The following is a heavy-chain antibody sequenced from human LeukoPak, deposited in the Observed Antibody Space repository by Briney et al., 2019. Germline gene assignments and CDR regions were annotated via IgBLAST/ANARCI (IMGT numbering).Heavy chain of an antibody. CDR1: GGFISSVGYL. V-gene: IGHV4-30-2*01. Sequence: SETLSLTCAVSGGFISSVGYLWRWIRQPPGKGVGWIGYIYHSGSTYYNPSLKSRITISVDRSKNQFSQKLSSVTAADTAVYYCARGAIAAAGNWFDPWGQGTLVTVSS. CDR2: IYHSGST. D-gene: IGHD6-13*01. CDR3: ARGAIAAAGNWFDP. J-gene: IGHJ5*02.